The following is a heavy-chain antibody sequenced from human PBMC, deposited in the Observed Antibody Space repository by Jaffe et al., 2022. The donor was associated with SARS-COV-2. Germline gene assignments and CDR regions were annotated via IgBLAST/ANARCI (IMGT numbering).Heavy chain of an antibody. CDR1: GFAFKYYA. J-gene: IGHJ4*02. CDR3: ARNGDGSGDY. V-gene: IGHV3-48*01. D-gene: IGHD3-10*01. CDR2: ISLNSDTI. Sequence: EVQLVESGGDLVQPGESLRLSCAASGFAFKYYAMIWVRQAPGKGLEWIAFISLNSDTIHYADSVKGRFTVSRDNAKNSLYLQMNDLGAEDTAVYYCARNGDGSGDYWGQGTLVTVSS.